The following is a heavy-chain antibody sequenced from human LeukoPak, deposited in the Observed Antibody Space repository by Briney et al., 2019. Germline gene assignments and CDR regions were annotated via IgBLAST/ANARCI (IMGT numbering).Heavy chain of an antibody. CDR1: GLTISNNF. V-gene: IGHV3-66*01. CDR3: ARDSDGMSV. CDR2: IYSGGST. J-gene: IGHJ6*02. Sequence: RGALRLSCAASGLTISNNFMGWVRQAPGKGLEWVSLIYSGGSTYSADSVKSRFTISRDNSKSTLYLQVNSLRAEDTAVYYCARDSDGMSVWGLGTTVTVSS.